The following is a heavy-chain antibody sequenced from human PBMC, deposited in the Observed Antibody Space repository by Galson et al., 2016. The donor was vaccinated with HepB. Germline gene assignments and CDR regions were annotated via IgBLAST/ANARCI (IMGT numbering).Heavy chain of an antibody. J-gene: IGHJ4*02. D-gene: IGHD6-19*01. CDR1: GFTFSSYG. V-gene: IGHV3-30*18. CDR3: AKDGTYSSGWYPVDQ. Sequence: SLRLSCAGSGFTFSSYGMHWVRQAPGKGLEWVAAISCDGSNKYYADSVKGRFTISRDDSKNTLYLQINSLRVEDTAQYYCAKDGTYSSGWYPVDQWGRGTLATVSS. CDR2: ISCDGSNK.